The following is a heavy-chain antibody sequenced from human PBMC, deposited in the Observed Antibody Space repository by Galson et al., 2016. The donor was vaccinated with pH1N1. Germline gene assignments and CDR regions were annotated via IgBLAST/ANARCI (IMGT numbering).Heavy chain of an antibody. CDR3: ARGEGIRYYYSGMDV. CDR2: IYYSGTT. J-gene: IGHJ6*02. D-gene: IGHD3-16*01. V-gene: IGHV4-30-4*01. Sequence: TLSLTCTVSGGSMSSADYYWSWIRQPPEKGLEWIGYIYYSGTTYFSPSLKSRLSMSVDMSNNQFSLTLNSVTAADTAVYYCARGEGIRYYYSGMDVWGQGTTVTVFS. CDR1: GGSMSSADYY.